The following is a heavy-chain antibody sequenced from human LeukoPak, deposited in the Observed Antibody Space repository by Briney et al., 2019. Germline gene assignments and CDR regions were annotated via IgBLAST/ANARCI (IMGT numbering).Heavy chain of an antibody. CDR3: AKDTWRGELDP. J-gene: IGHJ5*02. Sequence: GGSLRLSCAASGFTFSNYAMRWVRQAPGKGLEWVSAISGSGGSTYYADSVKGRFTISRDNSKNTLYLQMNSLRAEDTAVYYCAKDTWRGELDPWGQGTLVTVSS. CDR1: GFTFSNYA. V-gene: IGHV3-23*01. D-gene: IGHD3-16*01. CDR2: ISGSGGST.